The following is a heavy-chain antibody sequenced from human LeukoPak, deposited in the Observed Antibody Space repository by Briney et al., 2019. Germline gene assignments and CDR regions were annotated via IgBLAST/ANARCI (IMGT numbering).Heavy chain of an antibody. CDR2: LSGSGFTT. D-gene: IGHD1-26*01. V-gene: IGHV3-23*01. CDR1: GGSINSYY. J-gene: IGHJ4*02. CDR3: AKENTQWELLKGSDY. Sequence: ETLSLTCTVSGGSINSYYWSWVRQAPGEGLEWVSGLSGSGFTTYYADSVNGRFTISRDNSKNTVYLQMNSLRAEDTAVYYCAKENTQWELLKGSDYWGQGTLVTVSS.